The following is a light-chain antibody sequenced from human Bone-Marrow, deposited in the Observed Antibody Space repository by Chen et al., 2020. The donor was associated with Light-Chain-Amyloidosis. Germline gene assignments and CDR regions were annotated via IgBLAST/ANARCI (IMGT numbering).Light chain of an antibody. CDR2: RDT. Sequence: SYELIQPPSVSVSPGQTARNTCSVDDLPTKYAYWYQQKLGQAPVLVIHRDTEGPSGISERFSGSRSGTTATLTISGVQAEDEADYHWQSADSSGTYEVIFGGGTKLTGL. J-gene: IGLJ2*01. CDR3: QSADSSGTYEVI. V-gene: IGLV3-25*03. CDR1: DLPTKY.